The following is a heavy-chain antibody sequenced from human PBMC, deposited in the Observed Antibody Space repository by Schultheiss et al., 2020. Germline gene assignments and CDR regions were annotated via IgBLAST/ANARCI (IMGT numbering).Heavy chain of an antibody. J-gene: IGHJ5*02. V-gene: IGHV3-21*01. Sequence: GGSLRLSCAASGFTFDDYAMHWVRQAPGKGLEWVSSISSSSSYIYYADSVKGRFNISRDNAKNSLYLQMNSLRAEDTAVYYCARECSSWRGGNWFDPWGQGTLVTVSS. CDR1: GFTFDDYA. CDR2: ISSSSSYI. D-gene: IGHD6-13*01. CDR3: ARECSSWRGGNWFDP.